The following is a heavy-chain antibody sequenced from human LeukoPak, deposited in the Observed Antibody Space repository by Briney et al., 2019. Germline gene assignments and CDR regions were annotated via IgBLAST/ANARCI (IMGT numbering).Heavy chain of an antibody. V-gene: IGHV4-61*02. CDR3: ARSDGYGLVGI. CDR1: GGSISSGPYY. CDR2: IYSNGDT. D-gene: IGHD3-10*01. J-gene: IGHJ3*02. Sequence: SETLSLTCTVSGGSISSGPYYWNWIRQPAGKGLEWIGRIYSNGDTDYHPSLKSRVTISLDTPKNQLSLRLSSVTAADTAVYYCARSDGYGLVGIWGQGTMVTVSS.